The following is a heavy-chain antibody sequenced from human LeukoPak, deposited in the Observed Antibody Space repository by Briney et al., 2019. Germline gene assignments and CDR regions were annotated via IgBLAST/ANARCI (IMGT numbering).Heavy chain of an antibody. D-gene: IGHD3-3*01. J-gene: IGHJ4*02. V-gene: IGHV4-59*01. CDR3: ARLDTIFGVAKGFDY. CDR1: GGSISGYY. CDR2: IYYSGST. Sequence: SETLSLTCTVSGGSISGYYWSWIRQPPGKGLEYIGYIYYSGSTNYSPSLKSRVTISVDTSNHQFSLRLSSVTAADTAVYYCARLDTIFGVAKGFDYWGQGTLVTVSS.